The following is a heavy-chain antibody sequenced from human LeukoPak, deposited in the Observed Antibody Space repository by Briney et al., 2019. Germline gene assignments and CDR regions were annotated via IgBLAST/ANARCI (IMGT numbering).Heavy chain of an antibody. CDR2: ISSSTYI. CDR3: ARDKGTEGLLPRGDWYFDL. V-gene: IGHV3-69-1*01. J-gene: IGHJ2*01. CDR1: GFTFDDYT. Sequence: GGSLRLSCAASGFTFDDYTMHWVRQAPGKGLEWVSSISSSTYIYYAGSVKGRFTISRDNAKNSLFLQMNSLRAEDTAVYYCARDKGTEGLLPRGDWYFDLWGRGTLVTVSS. D-gene: IGHD3-22*01.